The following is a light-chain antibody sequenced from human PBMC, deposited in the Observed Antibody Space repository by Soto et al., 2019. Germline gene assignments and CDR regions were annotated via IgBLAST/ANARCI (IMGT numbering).Light chain of an antibody. Sequence: QSALTQPPSASGSPGQSVTISCTGTSSDVGGYNYVSWYQQHPGKAPKLMIYEVTKRPSGVPDRFSGSKSGNTASLTVSGLQADDAADYYCSSYAGSNNLFGGGTKLTVL. V-gene: IGLV2-8*01. J-gene: IGLJ2*01. CDR3: SSYAGSNNL. CDR2: EVT. CDR1: SSDVGGYNY.